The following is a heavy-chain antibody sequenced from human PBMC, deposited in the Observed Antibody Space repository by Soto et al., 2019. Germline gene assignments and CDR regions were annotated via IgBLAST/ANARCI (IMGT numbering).Heavy chain of an antibody. CDR3: AQDYDILDSPPRSPHFYYAMDV. CDR1: DGSVSSSSYS. D-gene: IGHD3-9*01. V-gene: IGHV4-61*01. J-gene: IGHJ6*02. CDR2: IQHSKST. Sequence: PSETLSLTCPVSDGSVSSSSYSWNWIRQPPGKGLEWIGHIQHSKSTKYNTSLERRVTITADTSKNQLAMRLKSVTATDTAVYYCAQDYDILDSPPRSPHFYYAMDVWGQGTKVTVSS.